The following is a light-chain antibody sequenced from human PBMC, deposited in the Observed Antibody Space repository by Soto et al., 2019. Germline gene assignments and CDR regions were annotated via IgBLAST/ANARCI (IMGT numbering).Light chain of an antibody. CDR2: EVS. V-gene: IGLV2-14*01. Sequence: QSALTQPASVSGSPGQSIAISCTGTSSDVVTYKYVSWYQQHPGKAPKLMIYEVSIRPSGVSDRFSGSTSGNTASLTISGLRPEDAAYYYCCSYAGSPTRVVFGGGTKVTVL. CDR3: CSYAGSPTRVV. J-gene: IGLJ2*01. CDR1: SSDVVTYKY.